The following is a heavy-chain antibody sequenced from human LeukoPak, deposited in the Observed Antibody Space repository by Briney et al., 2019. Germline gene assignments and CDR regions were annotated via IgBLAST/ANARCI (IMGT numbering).Heavy chain of an antibody. CDR2: IIPIFGTA. CDR1: GGTFSSYA. J-gene: IGHJ4*02. D-gene: IGHD1-26*01. CDR3: ARDPNSGSYYFDY. Sequence: ASVKVSCKASGGTFSSYAISWVRQAPGQGLEWMGGIIPIFGTANYAQKFQGRVTITTDESTSTAYMELSSLRSEDTAVYYCARDPNSGSYYFDYWGQGTLVTVSS. V-gene: IGHV1-69*05.